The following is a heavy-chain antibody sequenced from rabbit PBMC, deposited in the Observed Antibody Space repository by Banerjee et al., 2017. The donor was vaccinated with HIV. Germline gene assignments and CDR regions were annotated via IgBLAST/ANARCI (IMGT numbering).Heavy chain of an antibody. CDR2: IYGGDSGST. J-gene: IGHJ3*01. Sequence: QSLEESGGDLVKPGASLTLTCTASGFSFSSSYWICWVRQAPGKGLEWIACIYGGDSGSTYYASWAKGRFTISKTSSTTVTLQMTSLTAADTATYFCERSSVTYDYVDLWGQGTLVTVS. CDR1: GFSFSSSYW. CDR3: ERSSVTYDYVDL. V-gene: IGHV1S40*01. D-gene: IGHD6-1*01.